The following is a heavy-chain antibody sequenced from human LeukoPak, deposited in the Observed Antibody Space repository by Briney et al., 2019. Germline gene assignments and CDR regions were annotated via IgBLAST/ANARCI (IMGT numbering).Heavy chain of an antibody. D-gene: IGHD1-26*01. V-gene: IGHV4-4*02. J-gene: IGHJ3*02. CDR1: GGSISSSNW. CDR2: IYHSGST. Sequence: SGTLSLTCAVSGGSISSSNWWSWVRQHPWKGLKWIGEIYHSGSTNYNPSLKSRVTISVDMSKNEFSLKLTSVTAAETAVYYCTRGGVVGATNAFDIWGQGTIVTVSS. CDR3: TRGGVVGATNAFDI.